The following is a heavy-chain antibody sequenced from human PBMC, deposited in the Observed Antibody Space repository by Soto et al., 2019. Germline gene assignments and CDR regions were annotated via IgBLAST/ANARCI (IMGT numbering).Heavy chain of an antibody. CDR1: GFTFSSYD. Sequence: EVELLESGGDLVQPGGSLRLSCAASGFTFSSYDINWVRQAPGKGLEWVSAIGIYANTYYAGSVKGRFTISRDDSRNTGYLPLKRLRVGDKAWYYCAKGSTAGSPGEHFGSWGQGTLVTVSS. D-gene: IGHD1-1*01. J-gene: IGHJ4*02. CDR2: IGIYANT. V-gene: IGHV3-23*01. CDR3: AKGSTAGSPGEHFGS.